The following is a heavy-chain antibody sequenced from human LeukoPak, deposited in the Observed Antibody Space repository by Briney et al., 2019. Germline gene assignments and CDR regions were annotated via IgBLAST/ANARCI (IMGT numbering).Heavy chain of an antibody. J-gene: IGHJ4*02. Sequence: GGSLRLSCAASGFTFSSYWMSWVRQAPGKGLEWVANIKQDGSEKYYVESVKGRFTISRDNAKNSLYLQMNSLRAEDTAVYYCASGGGGTTIPIDYWGQGTLVTVSS. CDR3: ASGGGGTTIPIDY. CDR2: IKQDGSEK. V-gene: IGHV3-7*01. CDR1: GFTFSSYW. D-gene: IGHD1-7*01.